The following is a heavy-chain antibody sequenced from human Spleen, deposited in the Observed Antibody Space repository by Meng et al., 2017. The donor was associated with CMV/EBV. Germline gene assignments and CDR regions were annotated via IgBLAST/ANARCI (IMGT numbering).Heavy chain of an antibody. CDR2: IPYDGSNK. CDR3: ARQPYDVLTTYYYYGMDV. V-gene: IGHV3-30-3*01. J-gene: IGHJ6*02. CDR1: GFTFSSYA. D-gene: IGHD3-9*01. Sequence: GGSLRLSCAASGFTFSSYAMHWVRQAPGKGLEWVAVIPYDGSNKYYADSVKGRFTISRDNSKNTLYLQMNSLRAEDTAVYYCARQPYDVLTTYYYYGMDVWGQGTTVTVSS.